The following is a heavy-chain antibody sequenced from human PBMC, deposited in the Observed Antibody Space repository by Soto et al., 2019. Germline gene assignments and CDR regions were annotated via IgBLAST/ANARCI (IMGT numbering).Heavy chain of an antibody. J-gene: IGHJ5*02. CDR2: IYYSGST. V-gene: IGHV4-31*03. CDR3: ARGGYSSGYSWFDP. D-gene: IGHD3-22*01. Sequence: TLSLTCTVSGGSISSGGYYWSWIRQHPGKGLEWIGYIYYSGSTYYNPSLKSRVTIAVDTSKNQFSLKLSSVTAADTAVYYCARGGYSSGYSWFDPWGQGTLVTVAS. CDR1: GGSISSGGYY.